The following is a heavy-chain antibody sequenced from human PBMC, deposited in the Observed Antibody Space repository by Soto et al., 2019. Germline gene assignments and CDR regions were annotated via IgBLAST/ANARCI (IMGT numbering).Heavy chain of an antibody. J-gene: IGHJ6*02. Sequence: AGGSLRLSCAASGFTFSSYEMNWVRQAPGKGLEWVSYISSSGSTIYYADSVKGRFTISRDNAKNSLYLQMNSLRAEDTAVYYCASSQLETYYGMDVWGQGTTVTVSS. D-gene: IGHD6-13*01. V-gene: IGHV3-48*03. CDR3: ASSQLETYYGMDV. CDR2: ISSSGSTI. CDR1: GFTFSSYE.